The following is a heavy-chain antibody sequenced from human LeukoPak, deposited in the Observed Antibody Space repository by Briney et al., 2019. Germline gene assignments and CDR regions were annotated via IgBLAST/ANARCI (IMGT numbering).Heavy chain of an antibody. J-gene: IGHJ4*02. D-gene: IGHD3-22*01. CDR3: ARVLFDSRGLDY. CDR2: ISAYNGNT. Sequence: ASVMVSCKASGYTFTSHGFSWVRQAPGQGLEWMGWISAYNGNTDYAQKFQGRVTMTTDTSTSTAYMELRSLSSDDTAVYYSARVLFDSRGLDYWGQGTLVTVSS. V-gene: IGHV1-18*01. CDR1: GYTFTSHG.